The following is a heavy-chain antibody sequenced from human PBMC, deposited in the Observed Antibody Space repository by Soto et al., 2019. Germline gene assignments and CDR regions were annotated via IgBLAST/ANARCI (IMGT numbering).Heavy chain of an antibody. CDR3: ARAGLAAAGQGGMNV. CDR1: GYTFSSYY. CDR2: INPSGVRT. J-gene: IGHJ6*01. V-gene: IGHV1-46*01. D-gene: IGHD6-13*01. Sequence: VKTSCKASGYTFSSYYMHWVRQAPGQGLEWMGMINPSGVRTSYAQKFQGRVTMSTDTSTTTLYMEVNSLKSEDTAVYYCARAGLAAAGQGGMNVWGQGARVTVSS.